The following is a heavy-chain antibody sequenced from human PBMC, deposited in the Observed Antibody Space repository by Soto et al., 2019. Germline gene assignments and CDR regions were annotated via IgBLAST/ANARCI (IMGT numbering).Heavy chain of an antibody. V-gene: IGHV3-11*05. D-gene: IGHD3-3*01. Sequence: QVQLVESGGGLVKPGGSLRLSCAASGFTFSDYYMSWIRQAPGKGLEWVSYISSSSSYTNYADSVKGRFTISRDNAKNSLYLQMNSLRAEDTAVYYCARASFGGNWFDPWGQGTLVTVSS. J-gene: IGHJ5*02. CDR2: ISSSSSYT. CDR1: GFTFSDYY. CDR3: ARASFGGNWFDP.